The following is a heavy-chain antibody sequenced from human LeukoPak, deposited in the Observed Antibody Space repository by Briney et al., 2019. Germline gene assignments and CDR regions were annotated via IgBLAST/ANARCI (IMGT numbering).Heavy chain of an antibody. J-gene: IGHJ4*02. V-gene: IGHV3-74*01. D-gene: IGHD6-13*01. Sequence: GGSLRLSCAASGFTFRSFWMHWVPDAPGEGLVWVSRIYSGGSDTTYADSVKGRFTISRDNAKNTLYLQMNSLRGEDTAVYYCARVGVFEAAAGQLDYWGQGTLVTVSS. CDR3: ARVGVFEAAAGQLDY. CDR1: GFTFRSFW. CDR2: IYSGGSDT.